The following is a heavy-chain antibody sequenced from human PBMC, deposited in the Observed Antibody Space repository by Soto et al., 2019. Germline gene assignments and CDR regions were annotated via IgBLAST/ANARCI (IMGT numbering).Heavy chain of an antibody. CDR3: AKSTGGTANGMGV. V-gene: IGHV3-9*01. CDR1: GFSFDDYA. D-gene: IGHD2-8*02. J-gene: IGHJ6*02. Sequence: EVQVVESGGGLVQPGRSLRLSCAASGFSFDDYAMHWVRQAPGKGLEWVSGISWNSGTIGYADSVKGRFTISRDNAKNSLYLQVNSLRAEDTAVYYCAKSTGGTANGMGVWGQGTTVTVSS. CDR2: ISWNSGTI.